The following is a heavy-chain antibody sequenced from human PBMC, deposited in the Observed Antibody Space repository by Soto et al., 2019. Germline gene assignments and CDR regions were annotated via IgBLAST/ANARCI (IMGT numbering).Heavy chain of an antibody. CDR2: ISPYDGNT. Sequence: GASVKVSCKASGYTFSSYGINWVRQAPGQGLEWLGWISPYDGNTKYAQILQGRVSMTTDTSTKTAYMEVRSLRSDDTAVYYCARGVYYDSSGSRNYHYYGMNVWGQGTTVPVSS. V-gene: IGHV1-18*01. D-gene: IGHD3-22*01. CDR3: ARGVYYDSSGSRNYHYYGMNV. J-gene: IGHJ6*02. CDR1: GYTFSSYG.